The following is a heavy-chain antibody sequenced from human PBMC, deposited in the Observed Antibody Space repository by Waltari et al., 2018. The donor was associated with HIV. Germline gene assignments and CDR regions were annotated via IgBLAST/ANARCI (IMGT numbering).Heavy chain of an antibody. CDR1: SGSISSSNYY. V-gene: IGHV4-39*01. CDR3: ARRSYGVNDAFHV. Sequence: QLHLQESGPGLVKTSETLSLTCTVSSGSISSSNYYWGWIRQPPGKGLEWIGSIYYTGTTYYNPSLKSRVTISVDTSKNQFSLKLSSVTAADTVVYYCARRSYGVNDAFHVWGQGTMVTVSS. CDR2: IYYTGTT. J-gene: IGHJ3*01. D-gene: IGHD3-10*01.